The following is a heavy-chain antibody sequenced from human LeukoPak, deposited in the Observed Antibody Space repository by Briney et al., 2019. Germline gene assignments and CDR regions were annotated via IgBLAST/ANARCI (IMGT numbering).Heavy chain of an antibody. CDR3: ANLESTHPTLDYYGMDV. CDR1: AFTFSSYA. CDR2: LCGSGGST. D-gene: IGHD2-2*01. V-gene: IGHV3-23*01. Sequence: GGSLRLSCAASAFTFSSYATSRVHQAQGKGLERASALCGSGGSTYYADSVKGRFTISRDNAKSTLYLQMNSLRAEDTAVYYCANLESTHPTLDYYGMDVWGQGTTVTVSS. J-gene: IGHJ6*02.